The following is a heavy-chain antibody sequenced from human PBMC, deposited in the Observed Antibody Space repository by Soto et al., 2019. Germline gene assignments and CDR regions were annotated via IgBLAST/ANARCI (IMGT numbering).Heavy chain of an antibody. J-gene: IGHJ2*01. Sequence: SETLSLTCTVSGGSISSYYWSWIRQPPGKGLEWIGYIYYSGSTNYNPSLKSRVTISVDTSKNQFSLKLSSVTAADTAVYYCARDRPGGTMVRGVIPSDWYFDLWGRGTLVTSPQ. V-gene: IGHV4-59*01. CDR1: GGSISSYY. CDR2: IYYSGST. D-gene: IGHD3-10*01. CDR3: ARDRPGGTMVRGVIPSDWYFDL.